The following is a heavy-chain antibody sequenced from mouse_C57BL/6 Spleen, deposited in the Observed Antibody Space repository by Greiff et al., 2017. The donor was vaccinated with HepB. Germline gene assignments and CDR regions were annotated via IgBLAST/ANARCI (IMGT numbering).Heavy chain of an antibody. CDR1: GYAFSSSW. V-gene: IGHV1-82*01. CDR2: IYPGDGDT. CDR3: ARYEYYGSRAWFAY. Sequence: VQLQESGPELVKPGASVKISCKASGYAFSSSWMNWVKQRPGKGLEWIGRIYPGDGDTNYNGKFKGKATLTADKSSSTAYMQLSSLTSEDSAVYFCARYEYYGSRAWFAYWGQGTLVTVSA. D-gene: IGHD1-1*01. J-gene: IGHJ3*01.